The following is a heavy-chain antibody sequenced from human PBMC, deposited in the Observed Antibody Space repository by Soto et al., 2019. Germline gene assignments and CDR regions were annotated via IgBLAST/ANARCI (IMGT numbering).Heavy chain of an antibody. CDR1: GGSISSYY. CDR2: IYYSGST. CDR3: ARQSGATTYFDY. D-gene: IGHD1-26*01. Sequence: QVQLQESGPGLVKPSETLSLTCTVSGGSISSYYWSWIRQPPGKGLEWIGYIYYSGSTNYNPSLKSRVTISVDTSKNQFSLKLSSVTAADTAVYSCARQSGATTYFDYWGQGTLVTVSS. J-gene: IGHJ4*02. V-gene: IGHV4-59*08.